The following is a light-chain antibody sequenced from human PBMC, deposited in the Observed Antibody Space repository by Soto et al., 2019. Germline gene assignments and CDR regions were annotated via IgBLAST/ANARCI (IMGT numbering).Light chain of an antibody. CDR3: QQSKTKLWT. Sequence: DILMTQSPSTLSASVGDRVTITYRASESISVWLAWYQQKPGKAPKLLIYEASILESGVPSRFSGTGSGTEFTLTISSLQPNDFATYYCQQSKTKLWTFGQGTRVEV. CDR1: ESISVW. J-gene: IGKJ1*01. CDR2: EAS. V-gene: IGKV1-5*01.